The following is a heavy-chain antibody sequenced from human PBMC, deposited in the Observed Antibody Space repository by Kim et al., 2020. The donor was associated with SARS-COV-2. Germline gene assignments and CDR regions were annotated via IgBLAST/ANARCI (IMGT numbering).Heavy chain of an antibody. V-gene: IGHV3-21*01. CDR3: ARDAVYGSGNLDAFDI. D-gene: IGHD3-10*01. CDR2: ISSSSSYI. J-gene: IGHJ3*02. Sequence: GGSLRLSCAASGFTFSSYSMNWVRQAPGKGLEWVSSISSSSSYIYYADSVKGRFTISRDNAKNSLYLQMNSLRAEDTAVYYCARDAVYGSGNLDAFDIWGQGTMVTVSS. CDR1: GFTFSSYS.